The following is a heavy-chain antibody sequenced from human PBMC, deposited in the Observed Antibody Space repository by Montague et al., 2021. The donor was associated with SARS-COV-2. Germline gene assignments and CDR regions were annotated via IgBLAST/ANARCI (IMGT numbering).Heavy chain of an antibody. CDR2: IYHNGKT. Sequence: SETLSLTCNVSGDSITNTRYFWGWIRQPPGKALEWIGSIYHNGKTYYNPSLERRALLSIDTSKNQFSLRLSSVVASDTAVYYCAVELNYFFDHWGQGFLVSVSS. CDR3: AVELNYFFDH. J-gene: IGHJ4*02. CDR1: GDSITNTRYF. V-gene: IGHV4-39*01. D-gene: IGHD1-7*01.